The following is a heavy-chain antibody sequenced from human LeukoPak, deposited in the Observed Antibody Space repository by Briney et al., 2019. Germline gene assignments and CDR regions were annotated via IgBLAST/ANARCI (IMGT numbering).Heavy chain of an antibody. D-gene: IGHD1-1*01. V-gene: IGHV4-34*01. J-gene: IGHJ4*02. Sequence: SETLSLTCAVYGESFSGYFWNWIRQPPGKGLEWIGYIYYSGSTYYNPSLKSRVTISVDTSKNQFSLKLSSVTAADTAVYYCARDHSGNGGLYDYWGQGTLVTVSS. CDR2: IYYSGST. CDR1: GESFSGYF. CDR3: ARDHSGNGGLYDY.